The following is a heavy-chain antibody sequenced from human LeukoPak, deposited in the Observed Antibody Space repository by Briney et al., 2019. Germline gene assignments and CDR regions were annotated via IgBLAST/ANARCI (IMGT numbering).Heavy chain of an antibody. CDR2: ISASGEST. D-gene: IGHD2-2*01. Sequence: PGGSLRLACVASGFTFTRSAMTWVRQAPGKGREWVSGISASGESTYFAGSVRGRFTISRDNSKNTLYLQMNNLRAEDTALYYCVKCSRSVVPAADFDYWGQGSLVTISS. CDR1: GFTFTRSA. V-gene: IGHV3-23*01. CDR3: VKCSRSVVPAADFDY. J-gene: IGHJ4*02.